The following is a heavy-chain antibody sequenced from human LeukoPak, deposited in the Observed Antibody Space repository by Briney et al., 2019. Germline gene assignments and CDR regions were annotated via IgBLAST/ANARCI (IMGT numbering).Heavy chain of an antibody. J-gene: IGHJ6*02. CDR3: ARRPFSSTSSNYYYYGMDV. D-gene: IGHD2-2*01. Sequence: PSETLSLTCAVSGGSISSGGYSWSWIRQPPGKGLEWIGYIYHSGSTYYNPSLKSRVTISVDRSKNQFSLKLSSVTAADTAVYYCARRPFSSTSSNYYYYGMDVWGQGTTVTVSS. CDR2: IYHSGST. V-gene: IGHV4-30-2*01. CDR1: GGSISSGGYS.